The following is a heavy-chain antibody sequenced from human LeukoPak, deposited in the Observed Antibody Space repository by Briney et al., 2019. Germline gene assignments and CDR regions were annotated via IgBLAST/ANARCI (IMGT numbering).Heavy chain of an antibody. D-gene: IGHD2-15*01. V-gene: IGHV1-18*01. Sequence: ASVEVCCKASGYTFTRYGISWVRQAPGQGLEWMGWISAYNGDTNYAQKLQGRVTMTTDTSTSTAYMELRILRSDDTAVYYCARAQLYSSGGSCYWVDYYYYYGMDVWGQGTTVTVSS. J-gene: IGHJ6*02. CDR3: ARAQLYSSGGSCYWVDYYYYYGMDV. CDR1: GYTFTRYG. CDR2: ISAYNGDT.